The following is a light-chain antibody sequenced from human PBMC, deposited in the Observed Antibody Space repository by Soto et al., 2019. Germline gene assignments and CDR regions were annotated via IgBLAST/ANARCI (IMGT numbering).Light chain of an antibody. CDR3: QQYNNWPRT. Sequence: EIVMTQSPATLSVSPGEGATLSCRASQNIRTNLAWYQHKPGQAPRLLIYGASTGATGVPARFSGSGSGTEFTLTISSLQSEDFAAYYCQQYNNWPRTFGQGTKVDIK. J-gene: IGKJ1*01. CDR1: QNIRTN. V-gene: IGKV3-15*01. CDR2: GAS.